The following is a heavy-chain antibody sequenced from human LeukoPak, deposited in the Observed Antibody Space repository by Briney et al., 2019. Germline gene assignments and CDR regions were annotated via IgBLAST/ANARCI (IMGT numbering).Heavy chain of an antibody. J-gene: IGHJ5*02. CDR1: GFTFSNYG. CDR2: IWYDGSNK. V-gene: IGHV3-33*01. Sequence: PGGSLRLSCAASGFTFSNYGMHWVRQAPGKGLEWVAFIWYDGSNKYYADSVKGRFTISRDNSKNTLFLQMNSLRAEDTAVYYCTRDVASRYWFDPWGQGTLVTVSS. CDR3: TRDVASRYWFDP.